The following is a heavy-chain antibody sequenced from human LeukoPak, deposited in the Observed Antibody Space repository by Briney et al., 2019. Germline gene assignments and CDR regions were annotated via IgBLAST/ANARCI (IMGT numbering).Heavy chain of an antibody. CDR3: AKDLTIVVVPAASAFDI. V-gene: IGHV3-30*02. CDR2: VRYDGSNK. Sequence: GGSLRLSCAASGFTFSNYGMHWVRQAPGKGLEWVAFVRYDGSNKYYPDSVKGRFTISRDNSKNTLYLQMNSLRAEDTAVYYCAKDLTIVVVPAASAFDIWGQGTMVTVSS. CDR1: GFTFSNYG. J-gene: IGHJ3*02. D-gene: IGHD2-2*01.